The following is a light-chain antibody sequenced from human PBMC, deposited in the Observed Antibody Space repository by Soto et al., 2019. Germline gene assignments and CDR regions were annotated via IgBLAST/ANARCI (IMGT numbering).Light chain of an antibody. CDR1: SSDVGGYDY. CDR2: EVS. J-gene: IGLJ2*01. CDR3: SSFTGTSALIL. V-gene: IGLV2-14*01. Sequence: QSAVTQPASVSGSPGQSITISCTGTSSDVGGYDYVSWYQQYPGKAPRLIIYEVSNRPSGVSNRFSGSKSGNTASLTISGLQAEDEGDYFCSSFTGTSALILFGGGTKLTVL.